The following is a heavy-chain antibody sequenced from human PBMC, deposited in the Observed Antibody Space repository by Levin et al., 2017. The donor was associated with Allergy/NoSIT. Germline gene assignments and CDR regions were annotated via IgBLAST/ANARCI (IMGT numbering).Heavy chain of an antibody. J-gene: IGHJ6*02. CDR3: ARDRDYDVSTAYFVGGVRHDYYYGIDV. CDR1: GFTFSIYS. CDR2: IGSGSSTI. V-gene: IGHV3-48*04. Sequence: GGSLRLSCAASGFTFSIYSMNWVRQAPGKGLEWVSYIGSGSSTIYYADSVKGRFTVSRDNAKNSLYLQMNSLRVEDTAIYYCARDRDYDVSTAYFVGGVRHDYYYGIDVWGQGTTVTVSS. D-gene: IGHD3-9*01.